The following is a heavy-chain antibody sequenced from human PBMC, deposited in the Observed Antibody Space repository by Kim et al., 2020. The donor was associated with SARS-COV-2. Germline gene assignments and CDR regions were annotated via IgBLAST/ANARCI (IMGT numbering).Heavy chain of an antibody. CDR3: AKVGTVTYIDY. J-gene: IGHJ4*02. V-gene: IGHV3-23*01. Sequence: TYHAGPVKGRFTISGDNSKNTLYLQMNSLRAGDTAVYYCAKVGTVTYIDYWGQGTLVTVSS. CDR2: T. D-gene: IGHD4-17*01.